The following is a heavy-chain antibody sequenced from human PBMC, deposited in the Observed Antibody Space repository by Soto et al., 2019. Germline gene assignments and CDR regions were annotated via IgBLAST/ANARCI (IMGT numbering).Heavy chain of an antibody. Sequence: QVQLVESGGGVVQPGRSLRLSCAASGFTFSSYGMHWVRQAPGKGLEWVAVISYDGSNKYYADSVKGRFTISRDNSKNTLYLQMNSLRAEDTDGYYCAKGVTTAIYYYYSMDVWGQGTTVTVSS. D-gene: IGHD4-17*01. V-gene: IGHV3-30*18. CDR2: ISYDGSNK. CDR3: AKGVTTAIYYYYSMDV. J-gene: IGHJ6*02. CDR1: GFTFSSYG.